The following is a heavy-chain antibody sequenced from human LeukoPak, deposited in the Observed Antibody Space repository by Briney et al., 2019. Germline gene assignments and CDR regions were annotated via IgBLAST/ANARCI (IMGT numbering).Heavy chain of an antibody. CDR1: GGSISSYY. D-gene: IGHD3-10*01. Sequence: SETLSLTCTVSGGSISSYYWSWIRQPPGKGLEWIGYIYYSGSTNYNPSLKSRVTISVDTSKNQFSLKLSSVTAADTAVYYCARDSGLLWFGESEYYFDYWGQGTLVTVSS. CDR2: IYYSGST. V-gene: IGHV4-59*12. J-gene: IGHJ4*02. CDR3: ARDSGLLWFGESEYYFDY.